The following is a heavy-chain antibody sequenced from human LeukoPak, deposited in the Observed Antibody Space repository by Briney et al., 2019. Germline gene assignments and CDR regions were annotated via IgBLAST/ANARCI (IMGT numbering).Heavy chain of an antibody. Sequence: SETLSLTCTVSGRSISRYYWRWIPQPPGKGLEWIGYIYYSGSTNYNPSLKSRVTISVDTSKNQFSLKLSSVAAADTAVYSCATGIAVARVDYWGQGTLVTVSS. V-gene: IGHV4-59*01. CDR1: GRSISRYY. CDR2: IYYSGST. J-gene: IGHJ4*02. CDR3: ATGIAVARVDY. D-gene: IGHD6-19*01.